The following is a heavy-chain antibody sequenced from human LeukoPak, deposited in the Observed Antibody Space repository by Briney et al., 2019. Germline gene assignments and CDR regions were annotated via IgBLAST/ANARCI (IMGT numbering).Heavy chain of an antibody. CDR2: ISGSGAYT. V-gene: IGHV3-23*01. J-gene: IGHJ6*02. Sequence: GGSLRLSCAASGFTFDNYAMNWVRQAPGKGLEWVLGISGSGAYTYYADSVKGRFTISRDNSKNTLYLQLDSLSGEDTAIYYCARDTSFNYGAYAMDVWGQGTTVTVSS. D-gene: IGHD4/OR15-4a*01. CDR1: GFTFDNYA. CDR3: ARDTSFNYGAYAMDV.